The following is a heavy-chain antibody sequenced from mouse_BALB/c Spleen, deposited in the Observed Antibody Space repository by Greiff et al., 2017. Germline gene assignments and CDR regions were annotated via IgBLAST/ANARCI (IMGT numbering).Heavy chain of an antibody. J-gene: IGHJ2*01. CDR1: GFTFSSYT. Sequence: EVKLMESGGGLVQPGGSLKLSCAASGFTFSSYTMSWVRQTPEKRLEWVAYISNGGGSTYYPDTVKGRFTISRDNAKNTLYLQMSSLKSEDTAMYYCARHEGLRLGYYFDYWGQGTTLTVSS. D-gene: IGHD2-2*01. V-gene: IGHV5-12-2*01. CDR3: ARHEGLRLGYYFDY. CDR2: ISNGGGST.